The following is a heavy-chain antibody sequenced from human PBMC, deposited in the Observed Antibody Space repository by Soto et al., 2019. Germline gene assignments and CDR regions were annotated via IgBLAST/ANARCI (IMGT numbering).Heavy chain of an antibody. CDR1: GGTFSSYA. Sequence: SVKVSCKASGGTFSSYAISWVRQAPGQGLEWMGGIIPIFGTANYAQKFQGRVTITADESTSTAYMELSSLRSEDTAVYYCARFPFGYDSSGYFDYWGQGTLVTVSS. D-gene: IGHD3-22*01. V-gene: IGHV1-69*13. CDR2: IIPIFGTA. J-gene: IGHJ4*02. CDR3: ARFPFGYDSSGYFDY.